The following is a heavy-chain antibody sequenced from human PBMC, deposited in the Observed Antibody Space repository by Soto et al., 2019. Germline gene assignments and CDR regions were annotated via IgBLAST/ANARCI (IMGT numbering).Heavy chain of an antibody. CDR3: AKDSTYSGYNNYYYYYMDV. CDR2: ISWNSGSI. Sequence: PGGSLRLSCAASGFTFDDYAMHWVRQAPGKGLEWVSGISWNSGSIGYADSVKGRFTISRDNAKNSLYLQMNSLRAEDTALYYCAKDSTYSGYNNYYYYYMDVWGKGTTVTVSS. J-gene: IGHJ6*03. CDR1: GFTFDDYA. D-gene: IGHD5-12*01. V-gene: IGHV3-9*01.